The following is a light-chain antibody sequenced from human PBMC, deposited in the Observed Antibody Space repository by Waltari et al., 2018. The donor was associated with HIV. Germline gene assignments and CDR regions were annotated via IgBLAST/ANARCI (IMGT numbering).Light chain of an antibody. CDR1: QSVSNK. CDR2: DTS. J-gene: IGKJ1*01. V-gene: IGKV3-15*01. Sequence: DIVMTQSPATLSVSPGDRATFSCRASQSVSNKLAWYQQKPGQAPRLLIYDTSTRAADIPARFSGSGFGTEFTLTISSLQSEDFAIYYCQQYNNWPPWTFGRGTKVEIK. CDR3: QQYNNWPPWT.